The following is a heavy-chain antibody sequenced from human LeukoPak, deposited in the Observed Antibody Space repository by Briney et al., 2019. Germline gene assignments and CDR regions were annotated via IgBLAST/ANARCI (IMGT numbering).Heavy chain of an antibody. V-gene: IGHV3-9*01. J-gene: IGHJ4*02. CDR1: GFNFDLYA. D-gene: IGHD2-2*02. CDR2: ISWYSGSI. CDR3: AKDMGGYCSSTSCYRTVTLVDY. Sequence: GGSLRLSCAASGFNFDLYAMHWPRPGPGKGLDWVSDISWYSGSIGFADSGKGRFTISRGNAKNSLYLQMNSLRAEDTALYYCAKDMGGYCSSTSCYRTVTLVDYWGQGTLVTVSS.